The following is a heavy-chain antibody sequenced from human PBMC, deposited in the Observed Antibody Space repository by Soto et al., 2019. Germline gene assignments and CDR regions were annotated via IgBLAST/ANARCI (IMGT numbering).Heavy chain of an antibody. CDR2: TRASNRNT. CDR1: GYPFTSYG. Sequence: GSVKVCFKASGYPFTSYGISWVRQAPGQGLERIGRTRASNRNTNYAQKLQGRVTMTTDTSTSTAYMKLRSLRSDDTAVYYCARRYCSGGSCLRRVPQWLVPGSYYYGMDVWGQGTPVTVSS. V-gene: IGHV1-18*01. CDR3: ARRYCSGGSCLRRVPQWLVPGSYYYGMDV. D-gene: IGHD2-15*01. J-gene: IGHJ6*01.